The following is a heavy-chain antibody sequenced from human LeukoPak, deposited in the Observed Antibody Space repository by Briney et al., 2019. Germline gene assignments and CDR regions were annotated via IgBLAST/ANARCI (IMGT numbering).Heavy chain of an antibody. Sequence: GGSLRLSCAASGFTFSSYEMNWVRQAPGKGLEWVSVIFSASYTFYADSVKGRFTISRDSSKNTLYLQMNSLRAEDTAVYYCATGYYFGSGSYGYLDYWGQGTLVTVSS. CDR2: IFSASYT. CDR3: ATGYYFGSGSYGYLDY. V-gene: IGHV3-53*01. CDR1: GFTFSSYE. D-gene: IGHD3-10*01. J-gene: IGHJ4*02.